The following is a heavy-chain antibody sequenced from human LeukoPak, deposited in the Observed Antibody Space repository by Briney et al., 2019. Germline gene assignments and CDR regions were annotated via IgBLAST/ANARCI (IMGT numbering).Heavy chain of an antibody. Sequence: GSLRLSCAASGFTFSSYSMNWVRQAPGKGLEWVAHINQDGSKQYYMDSVKARFTISRDNAKNSLSLQMNSLRAEDTAVYYCVRDGGVSGYDLFDYWGQGTLVTVSS. CDR3: VRDGGVSGYDLFDY. V-gene: IGHV3-7*01. J-gene: IGHJ4*02. CDR1: GFTFSSYS. CDR2: INQDGSKQ. D-gene: IGHD5-12*01.